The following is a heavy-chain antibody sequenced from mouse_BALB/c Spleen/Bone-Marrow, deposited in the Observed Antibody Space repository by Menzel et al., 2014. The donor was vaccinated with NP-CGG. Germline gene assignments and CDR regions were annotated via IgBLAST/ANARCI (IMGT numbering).Heavy chain of an antibody. CDR2: ISYSGNA. Sequence: EVHLVESGPSLVKPSQTLSLTCSVTGDSITSSYWNWIRKFPGNKLEYMGYISYSGNAYYNPSLKSRISLTRDTSKNQCYLQLNSVTTEDTATYFCARGNGYHFDYWGQGTTLTVSS. D-gene: IGHD1-2*01. CDR3: ARGNGYHFDY. J-gene: IGHJ2*01. V-gene: IGHV3-8*02. CDR1: GDSITSSY.